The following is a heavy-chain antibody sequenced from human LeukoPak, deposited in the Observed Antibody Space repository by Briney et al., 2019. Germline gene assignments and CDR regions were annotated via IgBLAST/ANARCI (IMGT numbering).Heavy chain of an antibody. J-gene: IGHJ3*02. Sequence: GGSLRLSCAASGFTFSSYSMNWVRQAPGKGLEWVSSISSSSSYIYYADSVKGRFTISRDNAKNSLYLQMNSLRAEDTAVYYCARDITTMVVVVSRLFGDAFDIWGQGTMVTVSS. D-gene: IGHD3-22*01. CDR3: ARDITTMVVVVSRLFGDAFDI. CDR2: ISSSSSYI. V-gene: IGHV3-21*01. CDR1: GFTFSSYS.